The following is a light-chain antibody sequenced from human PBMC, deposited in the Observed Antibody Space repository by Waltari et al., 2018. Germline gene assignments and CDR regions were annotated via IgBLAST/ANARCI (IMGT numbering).Light chain of an antibody. CDR2: EVS. Sequence: QSALTQPPSASGSPGQSVTISCTGPSSDVGGYNYVPWYQQHPGKAPKLMIYEVSKRPSGVPDRFSGSKSGNTASLTVSGLQAEDEADYYCSSYAGSNTWVFGGGTKLTVL. CDR3: SSYAGSNTWV. CDR1: SSDVGGYNY. V-gene: IGLV2-8*01. J-gene: IGLJ3*02.